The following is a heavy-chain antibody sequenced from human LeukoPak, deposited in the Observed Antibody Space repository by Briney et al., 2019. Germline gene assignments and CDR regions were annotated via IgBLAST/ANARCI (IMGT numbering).Heavy chain of an antibody. V-gene: IGHV4-31*03. Sequence: SETLSLTCTVSGASISSGGYYWSWIRQHPRKGLEWIGYIYYSGSTYYNPSLKSRLTISVDKSKTQFSLKLTSVTAADTAVYYCARNGWYSIDFWGQGTLVTVSS. CDR1: GASISSGGYY. J-gene: IGHJ4*02. CDR3: ARNGWYSIDF. D-gene: IGHD6-13*01. CDR2: IYYSGST.